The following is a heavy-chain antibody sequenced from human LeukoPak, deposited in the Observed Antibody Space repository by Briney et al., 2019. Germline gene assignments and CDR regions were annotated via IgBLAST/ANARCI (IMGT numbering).Heavy chain of an antibody. Sequence: GASVEVSCKASGYTFTSYDINWVRQATGQGLEWMGWMNPNSGNTGYAQKFQGRVTMTRNTSISTAYMELSSLRSEDTAVYYCARSITIFGVVRYYYYYMDVWGKGTTVTVSS. V-gene: IGHV1-8*01. J-gene: IGHJ6*03. CDR3: ARSITIFGVVRYYYYYMDV. CDR2: MNPNSGNT. CDR1: GYTFTSYD. D-gene: IGHD3-3*01.